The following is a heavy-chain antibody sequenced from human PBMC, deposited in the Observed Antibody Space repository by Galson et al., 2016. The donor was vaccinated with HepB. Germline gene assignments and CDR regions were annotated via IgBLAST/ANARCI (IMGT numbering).Heavy chain of an antibody. J-gene: IGHJ6*04. CDR2: ISGYNGIT. D-gene: IGHD2-2*01. CDR3: ARDKSPIVVVPGANSYYYYYGMDA. CDR1: GYTFSTYG. V-gene: IGHV1-18*01. Sequence: SVKVSCKASGYTFSTYGITWVRQAPGQGLEWMGWISGYNGITNYAQMLQGRVTMTTDTSTATAFMELRSLRSDDTAVYSCARDKSPIVVVPGANSYYYYYGMDAWGEGTTVTVSS.